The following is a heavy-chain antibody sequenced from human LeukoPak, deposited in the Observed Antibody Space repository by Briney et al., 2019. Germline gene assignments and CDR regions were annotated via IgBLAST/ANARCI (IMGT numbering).Heavy chain of an antibody. Sequence: SETLSLTCAVYGGSFSGYYWSWIRQPPGKGLEWIWEINHSGSTNYNPSLKSRVTISVDTSKNQFSLKLRSVTAADTAVYYCARVGRWFGELVGYYYYYGMDVWGKGTTVTVSS. V-gene: IGHV4-34*01. CDR2: INHSGST. CDR1: GGSFSGYY. J-gene: IGHJ6*04. CDR3: ARVGRWFGELVGYYYYYGMDV. D-gene: IGHD3-10*01.